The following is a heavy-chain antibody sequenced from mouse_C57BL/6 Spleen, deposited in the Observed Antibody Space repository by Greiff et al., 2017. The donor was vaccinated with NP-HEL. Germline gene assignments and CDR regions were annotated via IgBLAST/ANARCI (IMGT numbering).Heavy chain of an antibody. CDR3: TTRGLDYYGSSYGNYFDY. Sequence: VQLKESGAELVRPGASVKLSCTASGFNIKDDYMHWVKQRPEQGLEWIGWIDPENGDTEYASKFQGKATITADTSSNTAYLQLSSLTSEDTAVYYCTTRGLDYYGSSYGNYFDYWGQGTTLTVSS. CDR1: GFNIKDDY. CDR2: IDPENGDT. D-gene: IGHD1-1*01. V-gene: IGHV14-4*01. J-gene: IGHJ2*01.